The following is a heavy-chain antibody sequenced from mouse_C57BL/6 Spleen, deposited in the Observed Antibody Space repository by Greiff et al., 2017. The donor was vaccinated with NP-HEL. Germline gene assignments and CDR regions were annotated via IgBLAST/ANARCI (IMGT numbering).Heavy chain of an antibody. Sequence: VQLQQPGAELVKPGASVKLSCKASGYTFTSYWMQWVKQRPGQGLEWIGEIDPSDSYTNYNQKFKGKATLTVDTSSSKAYMQLSSLTSEESAVFYCARGAALALGYWGEGTTLTVSS. J-gene: IGHJ2*01. D-gene: IGHD3-3*01. CDR1: GYTFTSYW. V-gene: IGHV1-50*01. CDR2: IDPSDSYT. CDR3: ARGAALALGY.